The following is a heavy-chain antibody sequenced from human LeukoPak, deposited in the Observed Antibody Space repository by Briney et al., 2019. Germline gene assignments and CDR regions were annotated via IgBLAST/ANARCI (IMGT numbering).Heavy chain of an antibody. V-gene: IGHV4-30-2*01. J-gene: IGHJ2*01. D-gene: IGHD6-25*01. CDR1: GGSISSSSYY. CDR3: ARDAAKRYFDL. Sequence: PSETLSLTCTVSGGSISSSSYYWGWIRQPPGKGLEWIGYIYHSGSTYYNPSLKSRVTISVDRSKNQFSLKLSSVTAADTAVYYCARDAAKRYFDLWGRGTLVTVSS. CDR2: IYHSGST.